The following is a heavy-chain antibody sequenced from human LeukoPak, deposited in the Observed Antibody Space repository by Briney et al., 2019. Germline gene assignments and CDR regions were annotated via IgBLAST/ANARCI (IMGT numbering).Heavy chain of an antibody. CDR1: GFTFSDYY. Sequence: PGGSLRLSCAASGFTFSDYYMSWIRQAPGKGLEWVSVIYSGDTTSYADSVRGKFTISRDNSKNTLYLQMNSLRAEDTAVYYCASILRSSSGYYFDYWGQGTLVTVSS. D-gene: IGHD3-10*01. CDR3: ASILRSSSGYYFDY. CDR2: IYSGDTT. V-gene: IGHV3-66*01. J-gene: IGHJ4*02.